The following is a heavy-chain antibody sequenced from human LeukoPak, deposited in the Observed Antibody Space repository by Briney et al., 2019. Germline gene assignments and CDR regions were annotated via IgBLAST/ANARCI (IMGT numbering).Heavy chain of an antibody. CDR2: IRYDGGNK. J-gene: IGHJ4*02. V-gene: IGHV3-30*02. Sequence: PGGSLRLSCAASGFTFSSYGMHWVRQAPGKGLEWVAFIRYDGGNKYYADSVKGRFTISRDNSKNTLYLQMNSLRPEDTAVYYCAKDYYDSSGLDYWGQGTLVTVSS. CDR1: GFTFSSYG. D-gene: IGHD3-22*01. CDR3: AKDYYDSSGLDY.